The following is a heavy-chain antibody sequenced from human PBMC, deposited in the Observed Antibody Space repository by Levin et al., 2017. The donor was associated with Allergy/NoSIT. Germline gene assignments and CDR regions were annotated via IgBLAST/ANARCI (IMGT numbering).Heavy chain of an antibody. D-gene: IGHD2/OR15-2a*01. CDR2: INWNGGST. J-gene: IGHJ3*02. CDR3: ARHRFTMNIHDGFDI. V-gene: IGHV3-20*01. Sequence: GESLKISCAASGFTFDDYGMSWVRQAPGKGLEWVSGINWNGGSTGYADSVKGRLTISRDNAKNSLSLQMNSLRAEDTALYHCARHRFTMNIHDGFDIWGQGTMVIVSS. CDR1: GFTFDDYG.